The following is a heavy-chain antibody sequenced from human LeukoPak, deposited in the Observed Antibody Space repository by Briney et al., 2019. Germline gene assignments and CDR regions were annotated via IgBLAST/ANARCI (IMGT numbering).Heavy chain of an antibody. D-gene: IGHD6-19*01. CDR3: ARAPSSGWYDRYYFDY. V-gene: IGHV1-2*02. CDR2: INPNSGGT. Sequence: ASVKVSCKASGYTFTSYDINWVRQAPGQGLEWMGWINPNSGGTNYAQKFQGRVTMTRDTSISTAYMELSRLRSDDTAVYYCARAPSSGWYDRYYFDYWGQGTLVIVSS. CDR1: GYTFTSYD. J-gene: IGHJ4*02.